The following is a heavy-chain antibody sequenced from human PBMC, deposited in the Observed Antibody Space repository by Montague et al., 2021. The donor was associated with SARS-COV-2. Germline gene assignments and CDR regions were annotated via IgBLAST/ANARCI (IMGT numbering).Heavy chain of an antibody. J-gene: IGHJ6*02. Sequence: SETLSLTCTGYVRSSSSDYRTWIGQPHGKGLDTFGYLNYSGSTNYNPSLKSRVTISVDTSKNQFSLKLSSVTAADTAVYYCASNGGVSSITIYYYGMDVWGQGTTVTVSS. CDR3: ASNGGVSSITIYYYGMDV. V-gene: IGHV4-59*01. CDR2: LNYSGST. D-gene: IGHD2-2*01. CDR1: VRSSSSDY.